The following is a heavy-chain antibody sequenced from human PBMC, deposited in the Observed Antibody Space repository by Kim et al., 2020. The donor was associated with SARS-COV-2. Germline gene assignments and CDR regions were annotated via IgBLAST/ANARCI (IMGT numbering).Heavy chain of an antibody. J-gene: IGHJ5*02. V-gene: IGHV3-74*03. CDR2: TEGTIT. CDR3: AGDRFDP. Sequence: TEGTITPYAEFVKGRFTISRDNAKNTVYLQMNSLRVEDTAIYYCAGDRFDPWGQGTLFTVSS.